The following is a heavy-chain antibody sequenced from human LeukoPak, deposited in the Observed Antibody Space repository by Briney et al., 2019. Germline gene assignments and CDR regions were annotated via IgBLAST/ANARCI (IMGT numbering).Heavy chain of an antibody. CDR1: SSGGYY. V-gene: IGHV3-9*01. J-gene: IGHJ4*02. CDR2: ISWNSGSI. Sequence: SSGGYYWSWIRQHPGKGLEWVSGISWNSGSIGYADSVKGRFTISRDNAKNSLYLQMNSLRAEDTALYYCAKDMATIAVFLFDYWGQGTLVTVSS. D-gene: IGHD6-19*01. CDR3: AKDMATIAVFLFDY.